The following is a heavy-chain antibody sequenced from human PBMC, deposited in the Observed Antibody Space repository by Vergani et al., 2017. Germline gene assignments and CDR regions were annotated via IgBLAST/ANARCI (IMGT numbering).Heavy chain of an antibody. D-gene: IGHD6-13*01. Sequence: QVQLPESGPGLVKPSETLSLTCTVSGGSISNYYWGWIRQPPGKGLEWIGNSHYSGSTNYNPSLQGRVTIALDTSKNQFSLKLSSVTAADTAVYYCAREESSSSNDYWGQGTLVTVSS. CDR1: GGSISNYY. J-gene: IGHJ4*02. CDR2: SHYSGST. V-gene: IGHV4-59*01. CDR3: AREESSSSNDY.